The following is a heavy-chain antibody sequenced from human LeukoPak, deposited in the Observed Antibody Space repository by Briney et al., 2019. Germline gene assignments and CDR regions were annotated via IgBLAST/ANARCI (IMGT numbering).Heavy chain of an antibody. V-gene: IGHV1-18*01. Sequence: GASVKVSCKASGYTFTSYVISWVRQAPGQGLEWMGWISAYNGNTHYAQKLQGRVTMTTDTSTSTVYMELRSLRSDDTAVYYCARGSPPRRNYDSRGYYSYYFDYWGQGTLVTVSS. CDR2: ISAYNGNT. CDR1: GYTFTSYV. D-gene: IGHD3-22*01. J-gene: IGHJ4*02. CDR3: ARGSPPRRNYDSRGYYSYYFDY.